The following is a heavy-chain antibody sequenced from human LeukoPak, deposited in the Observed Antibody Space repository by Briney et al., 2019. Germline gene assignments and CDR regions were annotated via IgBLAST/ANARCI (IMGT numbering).Heavy chain of an antibody. D-gene: IGHD3-9*01. CDR1: GFTFSSYA. Sequence: PGGSLRLSCAASGFTFSSYAMHWVRQAPGKGLEYVSAISNNGGSTYYANSVKGRFTTSRDNSKNTLYLQMGSLRAEDMAVYYCARGRYDILTGYYPFAPYFFDYWGEGGLVTVSS. CDR2: ISNNGGST. V-gene: IGHV3-64*01. J-gene: IGHJ4*02. CDR3: ARGRYDILTGYYPFAPYFFDY.